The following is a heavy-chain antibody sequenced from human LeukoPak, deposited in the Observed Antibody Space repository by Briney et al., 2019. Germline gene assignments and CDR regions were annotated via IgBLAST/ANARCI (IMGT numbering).Heavy chain of an antibody. V-gene: IGHV3-7*01. CDR3: ARLDYYDSSGYYYGPDY. J-gene: IGHJ4*02. D-gene: IGHD3-22*01. CDR2: IKEDGSEK. CDR1: GFTFSNYW. Sequence: GGSLRLSCVASGFTFSNYWMTWVRQAPGKGLEWVADIKEDGSEKRYVDSVKGRFTISREKARNSLYLQMNSLRAEDTAVYYCARLDYYDSSGYYYGPDYWGQGTLVTVS.